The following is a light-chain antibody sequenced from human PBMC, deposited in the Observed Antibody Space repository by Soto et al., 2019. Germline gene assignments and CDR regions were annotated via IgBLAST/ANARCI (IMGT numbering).Light chain of an antibody. Sequence: QSVLAQPASVSGSPGQPIAISCTGTSSDVGRYNYVSWFQQHPGKAPKLMIYDVSNRPSGVSDRFSGSKSGNTASLTISGLQAEDEADYYCSSYTSSNTFVFGTGTKVTVL. J-gene: IGLJ1*01. CDR3: SSYTSSNTFV. V-gene: IGLV2-14*01. CDR1: SSDVGRYNY. CDR2: DVS.